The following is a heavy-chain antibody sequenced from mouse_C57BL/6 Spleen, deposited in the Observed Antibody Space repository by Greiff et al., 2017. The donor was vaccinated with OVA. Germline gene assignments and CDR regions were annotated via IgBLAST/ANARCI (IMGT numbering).Heavy chain of an antibody. CDR1: GYTFTDYN. D-gene: IGHD2-10*01. J-gene: IGHJ4*01. V-gene: IGHV1-22*01. Sequence: VQLQQSGPELVKPGASVKMSCKASGYTFTDYNLHWVKPSHGKSLEWIGYINPNNGGTSYNQQFKGKATLTVNKSSNTAYLELRSLTSEDSAVYYYARAYWTNPENAMDYWGQGTSVTVSS. CDR3: ARAYWTNPENAMDY. CDR2: INPNNGGT.